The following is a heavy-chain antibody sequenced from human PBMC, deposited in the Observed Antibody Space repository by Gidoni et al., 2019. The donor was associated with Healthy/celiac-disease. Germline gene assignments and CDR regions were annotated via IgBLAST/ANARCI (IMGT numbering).Heavy chain of an antibody. CDR1: GGSISSGGYY. D-gene: IGHD4-17*01. J-gene: IGHJ4*02. CDR3: ARSPTVTTLTPGGPNFDY. V-gene: IGHV4-31*03. Sequence: QVQLQESGPGLVKPSQTLSLTCTVSGGSISSGGYYWSWIRQHPGKGLEWIGYIYYSGSTYYNPSLKSRVTISVDTSKNQFSLKLSSVTAADTAVYYCARSPTVTTLTPGGPNFDYWGQGTLVTVSS. CDR2: IYYSGST.